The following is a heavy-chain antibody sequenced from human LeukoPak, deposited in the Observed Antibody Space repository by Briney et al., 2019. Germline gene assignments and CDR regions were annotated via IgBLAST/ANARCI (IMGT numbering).Heavy chain of an antibody. V-gene: IGHV3-48*03. CDR3: ARDRIVVVGDYYYYGMDV. Sequence: GGSLRLSCAASGFTFSSYEMNWVRQAPGMGLEWVSYISSSGSTIYYADSVKGRFTISRDNAKNSLYLQMNSLRAEDTAVYYCARDRIVVVGDYYYYGMDVWGQGTTVTVSS. CDR2: ISSSGSTI. J-gene: IGHJ6*02. CDR1: GFTFSSYE. D-gene: IGHD2-15*01.